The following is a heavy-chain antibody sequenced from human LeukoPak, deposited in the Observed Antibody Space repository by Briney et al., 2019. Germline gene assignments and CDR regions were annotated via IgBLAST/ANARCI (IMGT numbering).Heavy chain of an antibody. CDR3: TRDIIEDYYDSSGSSWWFDY. D-gene: IGHD3-22*01. Sequence: PGGSLRLSCAASGFTFSDAWMTWVRQAPGKGLEWVGRIKPAKTHGATADYGAPVKGRFTISRDDSKSIAYLQMNSLKTEDTAVYYCTRDIIEDYYDSSGSSWWFDYWGQGTLVTVSS. CDR1: GFTFSDAW. V-gene: IGHV3-15*01. J-gene: IGHJ4*02. CDR2: IKPAKTHGATA.